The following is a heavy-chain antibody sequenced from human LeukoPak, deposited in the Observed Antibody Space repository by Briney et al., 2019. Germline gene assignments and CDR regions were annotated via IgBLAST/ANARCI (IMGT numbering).Heavy chain of an antibody. J-gene: IGHJ4*02. CDR1: GFTFSSFA. V-gene: IGHV3-23*01. CDR3: ARGSGSAPL. Sequence: PGGSLRLSCAASGFTFSSFAMSWVRQAPGKGLEWVSGVSGRGGSTYHADSVKGRFTISRDNSKNTLFLQMNSLRAEDTALYYCARGSGSAPLWGQGTLVTVSS. CDR2: VSGRGGST. D-gene: IGHD5-12*01.